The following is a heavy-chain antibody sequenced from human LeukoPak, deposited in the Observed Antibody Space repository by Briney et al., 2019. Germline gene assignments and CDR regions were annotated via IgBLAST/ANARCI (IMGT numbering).Heavy chain of an antibody. CDR1: GGSISSYY. CDR3: ARVAPGPDSSGYQFDY. V-gene: IGHV4-59*01. J-gene: IGHJ4*02. Sequence: SETLSLTCTVSGGSISSYYWSWIRQPPGKGLEWIGYIYYSGSTNYNPSLKSRVTISVDTSKNQFSLKLSSVTAADTAVYYCARVAPGPDSSGYQFDYWGQGTLVTVSS. D-gene: IGHD3-22*01. CDR2: IYYSGST.